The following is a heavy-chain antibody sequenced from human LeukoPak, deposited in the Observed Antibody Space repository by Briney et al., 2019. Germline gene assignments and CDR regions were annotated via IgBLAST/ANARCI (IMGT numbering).Heavy chain of an antibody. CDR3: PRGFSIRSNSSGY. CDR2: MNPNSGNT. Sequence: ASVTVSCKASGYTFTSYDINWVRQATGQGLEWMGWMNPNSGNTGYAQKFQGRVTMTRNTSISTAYMELSSLRSEDTAVYYCPRGFSIRSNSSGYWGQGTLVTVSS. CDR1: GYTFTSYD. J-gene: IGHJ4*02. V-gene: IGHV1-8*01. D-gene: IGHD6-6*01.